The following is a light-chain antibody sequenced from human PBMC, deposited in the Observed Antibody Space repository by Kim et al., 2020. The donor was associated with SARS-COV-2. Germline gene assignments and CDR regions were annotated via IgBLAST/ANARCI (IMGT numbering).Light chain of an antibody. CDR1: SSNIGSYN. J-gene: IGLJ7*01. CDR2: SNN. V-gene: IGLV1-44*01. Sequence: GQRVTISCSGSSSNIGSYNVIWYQQLPGTAPNLLIYSNNQRPSGVPDRFSASKSGTSASLAISGLQSGDEADYYCAAWDDSLKQGVFGGGTQLTVL. CDR3: AAWDDSLKQGV.